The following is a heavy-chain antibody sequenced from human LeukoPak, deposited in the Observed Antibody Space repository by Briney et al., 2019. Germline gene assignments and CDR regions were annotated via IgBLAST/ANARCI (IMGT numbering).Heavy chain of an antibody. V-gene: IGHV3-74*01. Sequence: GGSLRLSCAASGFTFSSYWMHWVRQAPGKGLVWVSRINSDGSSTNYADSVKGRFTISRDNAKNTLYLQMISLRAEDTAVYYCAGNVLPGYFDYWGQGTLVTVSS. CDR3: AGNVLPGYFDY. CDR2: INSDGSST. J-gene: IGHJ4*02. CDR1: GFTFSSYW. D-gene: IGHD2-15*01.